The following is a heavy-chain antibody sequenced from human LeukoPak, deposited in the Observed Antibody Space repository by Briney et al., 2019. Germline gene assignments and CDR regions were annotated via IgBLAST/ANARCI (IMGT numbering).Heavy chain of an antibody. J-gene: IGHJ3*01. CDR2: ISHDGSSK. D-gene: IGHD1-14*01. CDR1: GFTFSSYD. Sequence: PGGSLRLSCEASGFTFSSYDMNWVRQAPGKGLEWVAVISHDGSSKYYADSVKGRFTISRDNSKNTLYPQMTSLRVEDAAVYYCLTGGAFDLWGQGTMVTVSS. CDR3: LTGGAFDL. V-gene: IGHV3-30*03.